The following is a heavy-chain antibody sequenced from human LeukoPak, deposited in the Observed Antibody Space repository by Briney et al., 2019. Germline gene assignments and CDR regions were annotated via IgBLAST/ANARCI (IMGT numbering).Heavy chain of an antibody. CDR1: GGSFSGYY. V-gene: IGHV4-34*01. CDR3: ASGGPQNYDILTGYHYFDY. CDR2: INHSGST. Sequence: PSETLSLTCAVYGGSFSGYYWSWIRQPPGKGLEWIGEINHSGSTNYNPSLKSRVTISVDTSKNQFSLKLSSVTAADTAVYYCASGGPQNYDILTGYHYFDYWGQGTLVTVPS. D-gene: IGHD3-9*01. J-gene: IGHJ4*02.